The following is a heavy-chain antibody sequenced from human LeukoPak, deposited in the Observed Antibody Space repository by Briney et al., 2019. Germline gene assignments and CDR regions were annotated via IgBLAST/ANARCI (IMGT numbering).Heavy chain of an antibody. V-gene: IGHV4-39*07. Sequence: PSETLSLTCTVSGGSISSSSYYWGWIRQPPGKGLEWIGSIYYSGSTYYNPSLKSRVTISVDTSKNQFSLKLSSVTAADTAVYYCARQPYDILTGYYTEPLDYWGQGTLVTVSS. J-gene: IGHJ4*02. CDR3: ARQPYDILTGYYTEPLDY. CDR2: IYYSGST. CDR1: GGSISSSSYY. D-gene: IGHD3-9*01.